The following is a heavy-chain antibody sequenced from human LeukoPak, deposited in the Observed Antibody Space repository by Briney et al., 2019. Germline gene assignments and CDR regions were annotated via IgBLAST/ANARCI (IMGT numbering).Heavy chain of an antibody. CDR2: ISYTGTT. Sequence: SETLSLTCTVSGGSIGSSAYSWGWIRQPPGKGLEWIGSISYTGTTYYNPSLKSRVTISLDTSKNQFSLKLSSVTAADTAVYYCARVSRIQLWLLDYWGQGTLVTVSS. J-gene: IGHJ4*02. CDR3: ARVSRIQLWLLDY. D-gene: IGHD5-18*01. CDR1: GGSIGSSAYS. V-gene: IGHV4-39*01.